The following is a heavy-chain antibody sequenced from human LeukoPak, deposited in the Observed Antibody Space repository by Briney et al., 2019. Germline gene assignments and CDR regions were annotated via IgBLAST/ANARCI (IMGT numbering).Heavy chain of an antibody. J-gene: IGHJ4*02. Sequence: TGGSLRLSCAASGFIVSSNYMSWVRQAPRKGLEWVSVIYSGGSTYYADSVKGRFTISRDNSKNTVYLQMNSLRAEDTAMYYCARYYYDSSGYPYYFDYWGQGTLVIVSS. D-gene: IGHD3-22*01. CDR3: ARYYYDSSGYPYYFDY. CDR1: GFIVSSNY. V-gene: IGHV3-53*01. CDR2: IYSGGST.